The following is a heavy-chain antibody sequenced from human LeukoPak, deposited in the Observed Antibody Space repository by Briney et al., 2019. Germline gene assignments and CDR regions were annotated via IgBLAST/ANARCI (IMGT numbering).Heavy chain of an antibody. J-gene: IGHJ4*02. V-gene: IGHV3-23*01. CDR1: GFTFSSCA. CDR3: AKGYSSSWYYRYFDY. Sequence: GGSLRLSCAASGFTFSSCAMSWVRQAQGKGLEWVSAITSSGSSTYYADSVKGRFTISRDNSKNTLYLQMNSLRAEDTAVYYCAKGYSSSWYYRYFDYWGQGTLVTVSS. CDR2: ITSSGSST. D-gene: IGHD6-13*01.